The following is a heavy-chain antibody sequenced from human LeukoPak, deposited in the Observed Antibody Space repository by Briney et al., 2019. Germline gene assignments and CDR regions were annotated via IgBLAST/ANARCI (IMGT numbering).Heavy chain of an antibody. CDR1: VGSLSINIYF. CDR2: IRYSGST. J-gene: IGHJ5*02. CDR3: ATSDTVSTYSWFDP. Sequence: PWETLSLTSNVSVGSLSINIYFWGSISRPPGKGLELIGSIRYSGSTYYNPSLKSRVTISVDTSKNQFSLNLSSLTAADTAVYYCATSDTVSTYSWFDPWGQGTLVTVS. V-gene: IGHV4-39*01. D-gene: IGHD5/OR15-5a*01.